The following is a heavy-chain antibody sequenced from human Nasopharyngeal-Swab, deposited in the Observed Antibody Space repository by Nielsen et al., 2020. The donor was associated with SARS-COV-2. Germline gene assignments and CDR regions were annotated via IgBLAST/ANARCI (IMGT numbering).Heavy chain of an antibody. J-gene: IGHJ4*02. CDR2: IYYSGST. D-gene: IGHD3-3*01. V-gene: IGHV4-31*02. CDR3: ARAPTVFGVVITAFDY. Sequence: WIRQPPGKGLEWIGYIYYSGSTYYNPSLKSRLTISVDTSKNQFSLKLSSVTAADTAVCYYARAPTVFGVVITAFDYWGQGALVTVSS.